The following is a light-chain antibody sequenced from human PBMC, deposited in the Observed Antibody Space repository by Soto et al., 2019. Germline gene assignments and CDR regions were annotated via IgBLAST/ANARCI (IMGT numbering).Light chain of an antibody. CDR1: QSISGF. J-gene: IGKJ1*01. CDR3: QQSYYTPRT. CDR2: AAS. Sequence: DIQMTQSPSSLSASIGDRVTIICRASQSISGFLNWYQQKPGKAPKLLIYAASTLQSGVPSRFSGSGSGTDFTLTISSLQPEDFATYYCQQSYYTPRTFGQGTKVEIK. V-gene: IGKV1-39*01.